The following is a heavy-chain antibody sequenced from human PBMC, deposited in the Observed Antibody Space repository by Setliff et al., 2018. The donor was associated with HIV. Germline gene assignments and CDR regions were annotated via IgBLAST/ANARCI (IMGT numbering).Heavy chain of an antibody. Sequence: GSLRLSCVASGFSFDDYGMSWVRQAPGKGLEWVSGINWNGASKGYADSVKGRFTISRDNAKNSLYLLMNSLRAEDTALYHCARDPGMATTYGGDYYYYGLDVWGQGTTVTVSS. CDR3: ARDPGMATTYGGDYYYYGLDV. CDR2: INWNGASK. V-gene: IGHV3-20*01. J-gene: IGHJ6*02. CDR1: GFSFDDYG. D-gene: IGHD5-12*01.